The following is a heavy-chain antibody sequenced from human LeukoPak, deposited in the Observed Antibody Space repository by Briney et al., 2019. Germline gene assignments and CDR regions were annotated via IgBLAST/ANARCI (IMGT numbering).Heavy chain of an antibody. D-gene: IGHD4-17*01. J-gene: IGHJ4*02. CDR1: GGSISSGSYY. V-gene: IGHV4-61*02. Sequence: SETLSLTCTVSGGSISSGSYYWSWIRQPAGKGLEWIGRIYTSGSTNYNPSLKSRVTISVDTSNNQFSLKLSSVTAADTAVYYCARGATVTTPFDYWGQGTLVTVSS. CDR3: ARGATVTTPFDY. CDR2: IYTSGST.